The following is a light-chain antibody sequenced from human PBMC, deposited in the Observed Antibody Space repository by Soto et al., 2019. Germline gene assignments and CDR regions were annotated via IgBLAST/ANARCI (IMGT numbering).Light chain of an antibody. V-gene: IGKV1-39*01. Sequence: DIQMTQSPSSLSASVGDRVTITCRASQSISSYLNWYLQKPGKAPELLIYGASNLQRGVPSRFSGSGSGTEFTLTISSLQPEDFAAFYCQQSYGSPYTFGQGTKLEIK. CDR1: QSISSY. CDR2: GAS. J-gene: IGKJ2*01. CDR3: QQSYGSPYT.